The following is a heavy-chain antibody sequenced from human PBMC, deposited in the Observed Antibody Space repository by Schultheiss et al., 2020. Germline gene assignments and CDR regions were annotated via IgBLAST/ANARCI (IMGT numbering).Heavy chain of an antibody. J-gene: IGHJ5*02. V-gene: IGHV1-2*02. Sequence: ASVKVSCKASGYTFTGYYMHWVRQAPGQGLEWMGWINPNSGGTNYAQKFQGRVTMTRDTSISTAYMELSRLRSDDTAVYYCARSRLEVGATTLNWFDPWGQGTLVTVYS. CDR2: INPNSGGT. CDR1: GYTFTGYY. D-gene: IGHD1-26*01. CDR3: ARSRLEVGATTLNWFDP.